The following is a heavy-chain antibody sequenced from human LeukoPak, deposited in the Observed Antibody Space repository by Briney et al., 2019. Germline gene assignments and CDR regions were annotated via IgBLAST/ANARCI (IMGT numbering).Heavy chain of an antibody. D-gene: IGHD3-10*01. CDR3: ARVSMVRGVIIKGHNWFDP. V-gene: IGHV3-66*01. Sequence: GGSLRLSCAASGFTVSSNYMSWVRQAPGKGLEWVSVIYSGGSTYYADSVKGRFTISRDNSKNTLYLQMNSLRAEDTAVYYCARVSMVRGVIIKGHNWFDPWGQGTLVTVSS. J-gene: IGHJ5*02. CDR2: IYSGGST. CDR1: GFTVSSNY.